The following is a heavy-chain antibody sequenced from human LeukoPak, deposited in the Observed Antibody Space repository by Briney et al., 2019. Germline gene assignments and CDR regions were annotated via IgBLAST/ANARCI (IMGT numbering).Heavy chain of an antibody. D-gene: IGHD6-13*01. CDR2: IDPSGGST. Sequence: ASVKVSCKASGGTFSSYAISWVRQAPGQGLERMGIIDPSGGSTSYAQKFQGRVTMTRDTSTSTVYMELSSLRSEDTAVYYCARDTAAAGRAWFDPWGQGTLVTVSS. J-gene: IGHJ5*02. V-gene: IGHV1-46*01. CDR3: ARDTAAAGRAWFDP. CDR1: GGTFSSYA.